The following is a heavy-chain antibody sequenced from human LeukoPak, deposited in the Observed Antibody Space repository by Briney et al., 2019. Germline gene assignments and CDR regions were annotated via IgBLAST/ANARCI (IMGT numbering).Heavy chain of an antibody. D-gene: IGHD1-26*01. CDR3: ARRSNSYYTFDY. CDR2: SRDKAKSYST. CDR1: GFIFSDHY. Sequence: GGSLRLSCAASGFIFSDHYMDWVRQAPGKGLEWLARSRDKAKSYSTEHAASVKGRFTISRDNSKYSLYLQMNSLKTEDTAVYYCARRSNSYYTFDYWGQGTLVTVSS. J-gene: IGHJ4*02. V-gene: IGHV3-72*01.